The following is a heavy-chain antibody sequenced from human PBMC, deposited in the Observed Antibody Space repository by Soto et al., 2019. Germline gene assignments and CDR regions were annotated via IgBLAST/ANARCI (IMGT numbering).Heavy chain of an antibody. CDR3: TRAGNYRFDY. J-gene: IGHJ4*02. CDR1: GFTFSNSW. D-gene: IGHD1-7*01. Sequence: HPGGSLRLSCAASGFTFSNSWMHLVRQAPGKGPVWVSRINSDGTTIISADSGKGRFTISRDNAKNTLYLQMDSLKAEDMAVYYCTRAGNYRFDYWGQGTLVTVSS. V-gene: IGHV3-74*01. CDR2: INSDGTTI.